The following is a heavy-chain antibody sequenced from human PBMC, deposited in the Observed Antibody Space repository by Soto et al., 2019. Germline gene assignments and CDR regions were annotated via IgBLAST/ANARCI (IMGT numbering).Heavy chain of an antibody. D-gene: IGHD2-15*01. CDR3: AVSDCSGGSCYSHPFDY. CDR2: ISSSSSTI. CDR1: GFTFSSYS. Sequence: EVQLVESGGGLVQPGGSLRLSCAASGFTFSSYSMNWVRQAPGKGLEWVSYISSSSSTIYYADSVKGRFTISRDNAKNSLYLQMNSLRAEDTAVDYCAVSDCSGGSCYSHPFDYWGQGTLVTVSS. V-gene: IGHV3-48*01. J-gene: IGHJ4*02.